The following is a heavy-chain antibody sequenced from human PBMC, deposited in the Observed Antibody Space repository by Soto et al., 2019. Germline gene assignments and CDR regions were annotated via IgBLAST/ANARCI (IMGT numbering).Heavy chain of an antibody. CDR2: IYPVDSST. J-gene: IGHJ4*02. V-gene: IGHV5-51*01. Sequence: GESLQISCKSSGYSFTNYWIGWVRQMSGKGLEWMGVIYPVDSSTKFSPSFQGQVTMSVDNSITTAYLHWISLKASDTAIYYCAGQADHFDGNPFGYWSQGTLVPGSS. CDR3: AGQADHFDGNPFGY. D-gene: IGHD3-9*01. CDR1: GYSFTNYW.